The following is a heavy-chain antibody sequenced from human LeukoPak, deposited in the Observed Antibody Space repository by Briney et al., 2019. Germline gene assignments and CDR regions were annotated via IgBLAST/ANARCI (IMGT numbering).Heavy chain of an antibody. CDR3: ARRSGFWSGYYLFDY. CDR2: IYHSGTT. Sequence: PSETLSLTCTVSGYSISSGYYWGWIRQSPGKGLEWIGNIYHSGTTYYNPSLKSRATISVDTSKNQFSLKLSSVTAADTAVYYCARRSGFWSGYYLFDYWGQGTLVTVSS. D-gene: IGHD3-3*01. J-gene: IGHJ4*02. CDR1: GYSISSGYY. V-gene: IGHV4-38-2*02.